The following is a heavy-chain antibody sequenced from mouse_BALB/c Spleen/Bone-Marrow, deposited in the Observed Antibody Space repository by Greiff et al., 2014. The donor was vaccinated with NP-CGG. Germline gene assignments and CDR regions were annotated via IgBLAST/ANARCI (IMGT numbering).Heavy chain of an antibody. D-gene: IGHD2-4*01. V-gene: IGHV1-7*01. CDR1: GYTFTNYW. J-gene: IGHJ2*01. CDR2: INLSTSYT. CDR3: ARDDYDDY. Sequence: QVQLKQSGAELAKPGASVKMSCKASGYTFTNYWMHWVKQRPGQGLEWIGYINLSTSYTEYNQKFKDKATLTADKSSSTAYMQLSSLTSEDSAVYYCARDDYDDYWGQGTTLTVSS.